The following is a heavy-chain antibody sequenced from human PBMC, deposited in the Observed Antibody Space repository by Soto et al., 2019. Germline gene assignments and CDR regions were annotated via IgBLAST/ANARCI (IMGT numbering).Heavy chain of an antibody. D-gene: IGHD3-3*01. J-gene: IGHJ4*02. Sequence: ASVKVSCKASGYTFTSYGISWVRQAPGQGLEWMGWISAYNGNTNYAQKLQGRVTMTTDTSTSTAYMELRSLRSDDTAVYYCARVNTIFGVVPDDYWGQGTLVTVSS. V-gene: IGHV1-18*01. CDR2: ISAYNGNT. CDR1: GYTFTSYG. CDR3: ARVNTIFGVVPDDY.